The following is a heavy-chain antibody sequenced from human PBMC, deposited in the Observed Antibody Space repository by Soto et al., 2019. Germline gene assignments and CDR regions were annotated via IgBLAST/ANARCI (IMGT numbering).Heavy chain of an antibody. Sequence: PSQTLSLTCAISGDSVSSNSAAWNWIRHSPSRGLEWLGRTYYRSKWYNDYAVSMRSRITINPDTTKNQFSLQLNSATPEETAVYYCATWRFDYWGQGTLVTVSS. J-gene: IGHJ4*02. V-gene: IGHV6-1*01. CDR1: GDSVSSNSAA. CDR2: TYYRSKWYN. CDR3: ATWRFDY.